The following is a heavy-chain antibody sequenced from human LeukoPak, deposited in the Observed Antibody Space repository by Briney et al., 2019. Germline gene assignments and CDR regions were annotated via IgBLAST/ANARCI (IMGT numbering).Heavy chain of an antibody. V-gene: IGHV3-21*01. J-gene: IGHJ5*02. CDR3: AREYSGSYQENPFDP. Sequence: GWSLRLSCAASVFTSNSYSMYWVRPAPAKGLAWVSSISSSSGYIYYADSLRGRFTLSRDNAKNSLYLQMNSLRAEDTAVYYCAREYSGSYQENPFDPWGQGTLVAVSS. CDR2: ISSSSGYI. D-gene: IGHD1-26*01. CDR1: VFTSNSYS.